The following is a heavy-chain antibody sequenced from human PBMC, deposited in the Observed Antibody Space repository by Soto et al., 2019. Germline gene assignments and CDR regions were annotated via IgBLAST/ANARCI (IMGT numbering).Heavy chain of an antibody. CDR3: AVILRLGELSLDY. CDR1: GYTFTSYG. D-gene: IGHD3-16*02. V-gene: IGHV1-18*04. Sequence: ASVRVSCKXSGYTFTSYGISWVRQAPGQGLEWMGWISAYNGNTNYAQKLQGRVTMTTDTSTSTAYMELRSLRSDDTAVYYCAVILRLGELSLDYWGRGTLVTVSS. CDR2: ISAYNGNT. J-gene: IGHJ4*02.